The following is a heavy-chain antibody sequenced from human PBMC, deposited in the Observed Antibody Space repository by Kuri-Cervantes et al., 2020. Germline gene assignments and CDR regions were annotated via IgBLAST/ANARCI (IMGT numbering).Heavy chain of an antibody. J-gene: IGHJ4*02. V-gene: IGHV1-18*01. Sequence: ASVKVSCKASGYTFTSYGISWVRQAPGQGLEWMGWISAYNGNTNYAQKLQGRVTMTTDTSTSTAYMELRSLRSDDTAVYYCARVHYDFWSGPTDYWGQGTVVTVSS. CDR2: ISAYNGNT. CDR1: GYTFTSYG. D-gene: IGHD3-3*01. CDR3: ARVHYDFWSGPTDY.